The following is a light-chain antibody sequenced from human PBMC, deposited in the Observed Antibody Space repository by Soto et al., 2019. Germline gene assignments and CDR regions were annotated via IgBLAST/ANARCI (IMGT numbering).Light chain of an antibody. CDR1: QDISRW. V-gene: IGKV1-5*01. J-gene: IGKJ1*01. CDR2: DAS. Sequence: DIQMTQSPSTLSSSVGDRVTITCRASQDISRWLAWYQQKPGKAPKLLSYDASHLKSGVPSRFSGSGSGTELTLTISSLQPDDFEIYYCQQYQSYSRTFGQGTKVDIK. CDR3: QQYQSYSRT.